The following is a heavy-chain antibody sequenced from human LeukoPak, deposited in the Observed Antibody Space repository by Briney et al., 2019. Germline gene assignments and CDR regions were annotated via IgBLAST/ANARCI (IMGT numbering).Heavy chain of an antibody. CDR1: GFSFSSYS. J-gene: IGHJ5*02. CDR2: ISSGSSTI. D-gene: IGHD3-10*01. V-gene: IGHV3-48*01. Sequence: GGSLRLSCAASGFSFSSYSMNWVRQAPGKGLEWVSYISSGSSTIYYADSVKGRFTISRDNAKNSLYLQMNSLRAEDTAVYYCARSGASWFDPWGQGTLVTVSS. CDR3: ARSGASWFDP.